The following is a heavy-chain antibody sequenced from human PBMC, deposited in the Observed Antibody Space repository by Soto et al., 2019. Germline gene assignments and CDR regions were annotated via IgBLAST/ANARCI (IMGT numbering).Heavy chain of an antibody. CDR2: ISSSSSTI. CDR1: GFTFSSYS. D-gene: IGHD3-3*01. Sequence: GGSLRLSCAASGFTFSSYSMNWVRQAPGKGLEWVSYISSSSSTIYYADSVKGRFTISRDNAKNSLYLQMNSLRDEDTAVYYCARDPPLRFFSPGYYYYGMDVWGQGTTVTVSS. J-gene: IGHJ6*02. CDR3: ARDPPLRFFSPGYYYYGMDV. V-gene: IGHV3-48*02.